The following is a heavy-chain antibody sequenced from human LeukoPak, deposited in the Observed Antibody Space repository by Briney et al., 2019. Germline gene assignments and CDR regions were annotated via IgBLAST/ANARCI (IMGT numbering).Heavy chain of an antibody. CDR1: GFTFSDYY. Sequence: GGSLRLSCAASGFTFSDYYMSWIRQAPGKGLEWVSYISSSSYTNYADSVKGRFTISRDNAKNSLYLQMNSLRAEDTAVYYCARARRDTAMVKDYWGQGTLVTVSS. V-gene: IGHV3-11*06. J-gene: IGHJ4*02. CDR3: ARARRDTAMVKDY. D-gene: IGHD5-18*01. CDR2: ISSSSYT.